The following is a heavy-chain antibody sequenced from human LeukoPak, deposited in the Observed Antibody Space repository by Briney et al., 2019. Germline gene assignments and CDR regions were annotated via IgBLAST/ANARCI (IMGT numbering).Heavy chain of an antibody. CDR2: IKQGGSEK. Sequence: PGGSLRLSCAASGFIFGSYWMNWVRQAPGKGLEWVANIKQGGSEKYYVDSVKGRFTISRDNAKNSLYLQMNSLRVEDTAVYYCSGENTEYSSSGLGVWGKGTTVTVSS. D-gene: IGHD6-6*01. J-gene: IGHJ6*04. CDR1: GFIFGSYW. CDR3: SGENTEYSSSGLGV. V-gene: IGHV3-7*01.